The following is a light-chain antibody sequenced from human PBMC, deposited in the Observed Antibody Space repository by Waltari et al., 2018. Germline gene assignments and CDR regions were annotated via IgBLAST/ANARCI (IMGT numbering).Light chain of an antibody. Sequence: EIVLTQSPGTLSLSQGERATISCRASQSVSRALAWYQQNPGQAPRLLIYGASNWATGIPDRFSGSGSGTDFSLIISRLEPEDFAVYYCQHYVSLPVTFGQGTKVEIK. CDR3: QHYVSLPVT. J-gene: IGKJ1*01. CDR2: GAS. V-gene: IGKV3-20*01. CDR1: QSVSRA.